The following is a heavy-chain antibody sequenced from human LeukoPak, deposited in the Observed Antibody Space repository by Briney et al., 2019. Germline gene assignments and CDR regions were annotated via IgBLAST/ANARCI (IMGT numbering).Heavy chain of an antibody. V-gene: IGHV4-4*07. J-gene: IGHJ4*02. Sequence: SETLSLTCTVSGGTISSYYWSWIRQPAGKGLEWIGRIYTSGSTNYNPSLKSRVTMSVDTSKNQFSLKLSSVTAADTAVYYCARDLWFGEPSYYFDYWGQGTLVTVSS. D-gene: IGHD3-10*01. CDR2: IYTSGST. CDR1: GGTISSYY. CDR3: ARDLWFGEPSYYFDY.